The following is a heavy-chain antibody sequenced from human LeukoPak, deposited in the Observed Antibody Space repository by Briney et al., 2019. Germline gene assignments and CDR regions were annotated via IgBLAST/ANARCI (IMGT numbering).Heavy chain of an antibody. CDR3: ARGRSSGSYRTTTLDY. CDR2: IYYSGST. D-gene: IGHD3-10*01. Sequence: SETLSLTCTVSGGSISSYYWSWIRQPPGEGLEWIGYIYYSGSTNYNPSLKNRVTISVDTSKNQFSLKLSSVTAADTAVYYCARGRSSGSYRTTTLDYWGQGTLVTVSS. V-gene: IGHV4-59*12. CDR1: GGSISSYY. J-gene: IGHJ4*02.